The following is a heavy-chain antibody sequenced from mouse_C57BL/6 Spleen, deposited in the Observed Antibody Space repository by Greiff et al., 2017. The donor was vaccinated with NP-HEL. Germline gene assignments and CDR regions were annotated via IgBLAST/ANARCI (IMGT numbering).Heavy chain of an antibody. V-gene: IGHV1-80*01. Sequence: VQLQQSGAELVKPGASVKISCKASGYAFSSYWMNWVKQRPGKGLEWIGQIYPGDGDTNYNGKFKGKATLTADKSSSTAYMQLSSLTSEDSAVYCCARYTTVVASFDYWGQGTTLTVSS. J-gene: IGHJ2*01. CDR3: ARYTTVVASFDY. D-gene: IGHD1-1*01. CDR2: IYPGDGDT. CDR1: GYAFSSYW.